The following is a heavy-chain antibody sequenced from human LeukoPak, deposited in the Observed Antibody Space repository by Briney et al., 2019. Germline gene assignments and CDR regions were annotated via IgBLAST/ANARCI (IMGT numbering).Heavy chain of an antibody. Sequence: PGGSLRLSCAASGFTVSSSYMTWVRQAPGKGLEWVSVIYSGGSTYYADSVKGRFTISRDNSKNTLYLQMNSLRAEDTAVYYCARERSGSYDYWGQGTLVTVSS. CDR3: ARERSGSYDY. D-gene: IGHD1-26*01. V-gene: IGHV3-53*01. CDR2: IYSGGST. CDR1: GFTVSSSY. J-gene: IGHJ4*02.